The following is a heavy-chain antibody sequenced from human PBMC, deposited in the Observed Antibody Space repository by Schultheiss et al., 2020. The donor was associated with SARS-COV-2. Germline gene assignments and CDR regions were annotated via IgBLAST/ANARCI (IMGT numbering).Heavy chain of an antibody. CDR1: GGSISSSSYY. CDR2: IYTSGST. CDR3: ARVYNWGRPYWYFDL. V-gene: IGHV4-61*02. J-gene: IGHJ2*01. Sequence: SETLSLTCTVSGGSISSSSYYWSWIRQPAGKGLEWIGRIYTSGSTNYNPSLKSRVTMSVDTSKNQFSLKLSSVTAADTAVYYCARVYNWGRPYWYFDLWGRGTLVTVSS. D-gene: IGHD1-20*01.